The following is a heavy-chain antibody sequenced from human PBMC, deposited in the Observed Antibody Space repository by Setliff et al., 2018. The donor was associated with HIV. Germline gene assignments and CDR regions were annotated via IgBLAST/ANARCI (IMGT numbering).Heavy chain of an antibody. J-gene: IGHJ4*02. CDR2: IYPGDSDT. CDR1: GYSFTDYW. CDR3: ARSSRRYSNSGAPDY. V-gene: IGHV5-51*01. Sequence: GASLTLSCKGSGYSFTDYWIGWVRQMPGKGLEWMGIIYPGDSDTRYSPSFQGQVTFSADKSISTAYLQWRSLKASDTAMYYCARSSRRYSNSGAPDYWGQGTLVTVSS. D-gene: IGHD4-4*01.